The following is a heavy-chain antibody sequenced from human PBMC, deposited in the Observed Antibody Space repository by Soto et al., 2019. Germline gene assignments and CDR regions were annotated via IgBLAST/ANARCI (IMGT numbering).Heavy chain of an antibody. CDR3: ARVDYGSGLDY. CDR2: IYYSGST. J-gene: IGHJ4*02. CDR1: GGSISSYY. Sequence: SETLSLTCTVSGGSISSYYWSWIRQPPGKGLEWIGYIYYSGSTNYNPSLKSRVTISVDTSKNQFPLKLSSVTAADTAVYYCARVDYGSGLDYWGQGTLVTVSS. D-gene: IGHD3-10*01. V-gene: IGHV4-59*01.